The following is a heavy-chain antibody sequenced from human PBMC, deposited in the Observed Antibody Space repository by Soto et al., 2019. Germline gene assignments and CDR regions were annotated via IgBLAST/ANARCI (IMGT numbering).Heavy chain of an antibody. CDR2: INAGNGDT. Sequence: ASVKVSCKTSGYTFSMHAIHWVRQAPGQGLEWMGWINAGNGDTKYSGNFQDRVAITRDAYASAAYMEVRSLRSEDTAIYYCARDEGGWNSIEGGFVKFILDYWGQGSVVTVSS. J-gene: IGHJ4*02. CDR1: GYTFSMHA. CDR3: ARDEGGWNSIEGGFVKFILDY. V-gene: IGHV1-3*01. D-gene: IGHD1-7*01.